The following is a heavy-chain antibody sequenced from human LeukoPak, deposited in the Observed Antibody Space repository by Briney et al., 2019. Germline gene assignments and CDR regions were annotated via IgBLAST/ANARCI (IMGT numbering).Heavy chain of an antibody. V-gene: IGHV1-69*13. CDR2: ITPIFGTA. CDR1: GGTFSSYA. J-gene: IGHJ6*02. Sequence: GASVKVSCKASGGTFSSYAISWVRQAPGQGLEWMGGITPIFGTANYAQKFQGRVTITADESTSTAYMELSSLRSEDTAVYYCARTPRGEQWLVRRANYYYGMDVWGQGTTVTVSS. D-gene: IGHD6-19*01. CDR3: ARTPRGEQWLVRRANYYYGMDV.